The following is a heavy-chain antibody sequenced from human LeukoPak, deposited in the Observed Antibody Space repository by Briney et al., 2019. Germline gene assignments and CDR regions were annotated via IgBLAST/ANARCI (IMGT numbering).Heavy chain of an antibody. CDR1: GYSFTSYW. CDR3: ARRPSGYYDSSGYSGGDGAFDI. J-gene: IGHJ3*02. CDR2: IYPGDSDT. V-gene: IGHV5-51*01. Sequence: PGASLKISCKGSGYSFTSYWIGWVRRMPGKGLEWMGIIYPGDSDTRYSPSFQGQVTISADKSISTAYLQWSSLKASDTAMYYCARRPSGYYDSSGYSGGDGAFDIWGQGTMVTVSS. D-gene: IGHD3-22*01.